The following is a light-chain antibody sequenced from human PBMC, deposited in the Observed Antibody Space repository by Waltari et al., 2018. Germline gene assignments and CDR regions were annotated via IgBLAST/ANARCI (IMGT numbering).Light chain of an antibody. CDR3: QQYNNWPPYP. J-gene: IGKJ2*01. CDR1: QSVGSN. V-gene: IGKV3-15*01. Sequence: EIVMTQSPATLSVFPGERATLSCRASQSVGSNLAWYQQKPGQAPRLLISGASTRATGIPARFSGSGSGTEFTLTISSLQSEDFAVYYCQQYNNWPPYPFGQGTKLEIK. CDR2: GAS.